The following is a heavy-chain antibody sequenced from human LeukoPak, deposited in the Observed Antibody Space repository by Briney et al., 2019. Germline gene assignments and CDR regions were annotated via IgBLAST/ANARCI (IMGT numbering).Heavy chain of an antibody. V-gene: IGHV3-23*01. CDR3: AKDGSAVTANYFDY. CDR1: GCTFSSYG. Sequence: PGGSLRLSCAASGCTFSSYGMSWVRQAPGKGREGVSDISGSGGSTYYADCVKGRFTIARNKYKKTLYLQMNSLRAEDTAVYYCAKDGSAVTANYFDYWGQGTLVTVSS. D-gene: IGHD2-21*02. J-gene: IGHJ4*02. CDR2: ISGSGGST.